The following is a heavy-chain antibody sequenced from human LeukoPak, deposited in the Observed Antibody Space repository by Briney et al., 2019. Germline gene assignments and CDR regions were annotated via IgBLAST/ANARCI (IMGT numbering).Heavy chain of an antibody. CDR3: AKDLHYGSADY. D-gene: IGHD3-10*01. Sequence: GGSLRLSCAASEFTFSTYGMSWVRQAPGKGLEWVSGISASGDITYYADLVKGRFTVSRDNSKNTLYLQMNSLRAEDTAVYYCAKDLHYGSADYWGQGTLVTVSS. V-gene: IGHV3-23*01. J-gene: IGHJ4*02. CDR2: ISASGDIT. CDR1: EFTFSTYG.